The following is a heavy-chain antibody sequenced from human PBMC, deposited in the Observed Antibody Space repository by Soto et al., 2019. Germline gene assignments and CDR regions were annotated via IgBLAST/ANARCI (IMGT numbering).Heavy chain of an antibody. D-gene: IGHD6-6*01. CDR1: GGTGSSYA. J-gene: IGHJ4*02. CDR2: IIPILGTP. Sequence: QVQLVQSGAEVKKPGSSVKVSCKAAGGTGSSYAISWVRQAPGQSRDWMGVIIPILGTPNYAQTSQGRVTITADESTSTAYMELSSLSSEDTAVYYCARDSRSMASRPLDYWGQGTLVTVSS. CDR3: ARDSRSMASRPLDY. V-gene: IGHV1-69*01.